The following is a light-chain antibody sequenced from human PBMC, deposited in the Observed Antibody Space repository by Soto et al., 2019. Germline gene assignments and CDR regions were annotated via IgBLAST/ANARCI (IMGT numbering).Light chain of an antibody. CDR2: TTS. Sequence: IRMTQSPSSFSASTGDRVTITCRTSQPISDYLNWYQQKPGKAPTLLIYTTSNLQSGVPSRFSGSGSATHFTLTISSLQPEDFATYYCQQHYNTPRTFGQGTKVDIK. V-gene: IGKV1-39*01. CDR1: QPISDY. CDR3: QQHYNTPRT. J-gene: IGKJ1*01.